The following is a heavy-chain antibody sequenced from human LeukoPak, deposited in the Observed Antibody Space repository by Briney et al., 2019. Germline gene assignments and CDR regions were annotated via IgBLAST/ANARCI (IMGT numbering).Heavy chain of an antibody. V-gene: IGHV3-21*01. CDR1: GFTFSTYS. CDR2: ISSSSSFI. CDR3: ASVGEGGSFDY. D-gene: IGHD1-26*01. J-gene: IGHJ4*02. Sequence: GGSLRLSRAASGFTFSTYSMTWVSQAPGKGLEWVSSISSSSSFIYYADSVKGRFTISRDNAKNSLYLQMNSLRAEDTAVDYCASVGEGGSFDYWGQGTLVTVSS.